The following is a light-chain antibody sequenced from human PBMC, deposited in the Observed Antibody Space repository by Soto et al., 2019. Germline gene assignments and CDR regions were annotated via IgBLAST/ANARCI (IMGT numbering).Light chain of an antibody. J-gene: IGLJ1*01. V-gene: IGLV2-14*01. CDR2: DVS. Sequence: QSVLTQPASVSGSPGQSITIPCTGTSSDVGGYNYVSWYQQHPGKAPKLMIYDVSNRPSGVSNRFSGSKSGNTASLTISGLQAEDEADYYCSSYTSSSPYVFGNGTKVTVL. CDR3: SSYTSSSPYV. CDR1: SSDVGGYNY.